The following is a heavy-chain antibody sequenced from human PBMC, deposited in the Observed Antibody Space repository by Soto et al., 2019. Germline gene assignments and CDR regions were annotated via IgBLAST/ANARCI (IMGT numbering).Heavy chain of an antibody. CDR3: ARDGSVRPNDAFDI. J-gene: IGHJ3*02. V-gene: IGHV1-18*01. D-gene: IGHD3-10*01. CDR2: ISAYNGNT. Sequence: GASVKVSCKASGYTFTSYGISWVRQAPGQGLEWMGWISAYNGNTNYAQKLQGRVTMTTDTSTNTAYMELRSLRSDDTAVYYCARDGSVRPNDAFDIWGQGTMVTVSS. CDR1: GYTFTSYG.